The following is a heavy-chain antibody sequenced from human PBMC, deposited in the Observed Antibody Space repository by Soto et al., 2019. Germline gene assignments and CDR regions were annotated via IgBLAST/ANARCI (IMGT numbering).Heavy chain of an antibody. V-gene: IGHV3-74*01. CDR3: ARVGVGHNAFDY. D-gene: IGHD3-16*01. CDR2: IKTAGRST. Sequence: EVQLVESGGALVQPGGSLSLSCAASGVTFSSYWMHWVRQAPGEGLVWVSRIKTAGRSTSYADSVKGLFTISRDNAKNTMYLQMSSPRAEDTAVHYSARVGVGHNAFDYLGQGTLVTVS. J-gene: IGHJ4*02. CDR1: GVTFSSYW.